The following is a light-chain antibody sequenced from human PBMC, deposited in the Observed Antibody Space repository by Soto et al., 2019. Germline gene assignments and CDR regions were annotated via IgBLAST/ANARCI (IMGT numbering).Light chain of an antibody. CDR2: GAS. V-gene: IGKV3-15*01. CDR1: QSVSSN. CDR3: QQYHNWPPWT. Sequence: EIVMTQSPATLSVSPGERATLSCRASQSVSSNLAWYQQKPGQAPRLLIYGASTRATGIPARFSGSGSGTEFTLTISSLQSEDFAVYYYQQYHNWPPWTFGQVTKVEIK. J-gene: IGKJ1*01.